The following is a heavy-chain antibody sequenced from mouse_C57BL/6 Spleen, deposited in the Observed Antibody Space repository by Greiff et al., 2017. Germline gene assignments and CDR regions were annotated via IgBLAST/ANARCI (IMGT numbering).Heavy chain of an antibody. CDR3: AKRNYGSSLYYAMDY. CDR1: GYTFTSYT. Sequence: QVQLQQSGAELARPGASVKMSCKASGYTFTSYTMHWVKQRPGQGLEWIGYINPSSGYTKYNQKFKDKATLTADKSSSTAYMQLSSLTSEDSAVYYCAKRNYGSSLYYAMDYWGQGTSVTVSS. D-gene: IGHD1-1*01. CDR2: INPSSGYT. V-gene: IGHV1-4*01. J-gene: IGHJ4*01.